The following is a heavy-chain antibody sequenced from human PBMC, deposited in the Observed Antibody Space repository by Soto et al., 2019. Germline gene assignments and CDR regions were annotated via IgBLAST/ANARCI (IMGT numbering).Heavy chain of an antibody. J-gene: IGHJ4*02. Sequence: SVKVSCRASGYTGTSYGISWVRQAPGQGLEWMAWISAYNGNTNYAQTLQGRVTMTTDTSTSTAYMELRSLRSDDTAVYYCARASRSRVAAAGPNFDYWGQGTLVTVSS. D-gene: IGHD6-13*01. CDR1: GYTGTSYG. V-gene: IGHV1-18*04. CDR3: ARASRSRVAAAGPNFDY. CDR2: ISAYNGNT.